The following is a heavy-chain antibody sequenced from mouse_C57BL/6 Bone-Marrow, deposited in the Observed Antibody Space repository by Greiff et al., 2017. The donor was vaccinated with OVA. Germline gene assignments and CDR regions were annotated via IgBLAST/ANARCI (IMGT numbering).Heavy chain of an antibody. CDR1: GYSITSGYY. CDR2: ISYDGSN. CDR3: AREGSGTGPFAY. J-gene: IGHJ3*01. Sequence: EVQVVESGPGLVKPSQSLSLTCSVTGYSITSGYYWNWIRQFPGNKLEWMGYISYDGSNNYNPSLKNRISITRDTSKNQFFLKLKSVTTEDTATYYCAREGSGTGPFAYWGQGTLVTVSA. V-gene: IGHV3-6*01. D-gene: IGHD4-1*01.